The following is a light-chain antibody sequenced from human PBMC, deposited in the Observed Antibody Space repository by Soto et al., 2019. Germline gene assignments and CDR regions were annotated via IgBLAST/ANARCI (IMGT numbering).Light chain of an antibody. J-gene: IGKJ5*01. CDR3: QQYGSSPLIS. CDR2: GAS. Sequence: VLTQSQGTLSLSPCESATLSCSASQTVSITYLTWYQQKPGQAPRLLIFGASKRATGIPDRFSGSGSGRDFTLTISGLEPEDFAVYYCQQYGSSPLISFGQGTRLEIK. V-gene: IGKV3-20*01. CDR1: QTVSITY.